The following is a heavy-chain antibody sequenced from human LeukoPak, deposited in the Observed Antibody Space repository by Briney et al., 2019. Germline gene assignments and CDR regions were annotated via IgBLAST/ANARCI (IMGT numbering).Heavy chain of an antibody. CDR1: GFTFSFYS. CDR2: MSVSSGLI. Sequence: PGGSLRLSCAASGFTFSFYSMNWVRQAPGKRLEWVSSMSVSSGLIYYADSVKGRFTVSRDNAKNSLYLQMNSLRAEDTAVYYCAREFGGSASGAGYWGQGTLVIVSS. J-gene: IGHJ4*02. CDR3: AREFGGSASGAGY. D-gene: IGHD3-10*01. V-gene: IGHV3-21*01.